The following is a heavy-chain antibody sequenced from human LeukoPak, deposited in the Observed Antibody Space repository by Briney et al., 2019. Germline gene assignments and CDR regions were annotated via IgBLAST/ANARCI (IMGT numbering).Heavy chain of an antibody. CDR1: GGSMRSYY. D-gene: IGHD2-2*01. V-gene: IGHV4-59*08. J-gene: IGHJ6*02. Sequence: SETLSLTCTVSGGSMRSYYWSWIRQPPGRGLEWIGFIYYSGSTNYNPSLKSRVTISVDTSKNQFSLKLSSVTAADTAVYYCAGVPAAHYYYYGMDVWGQGTTVTVSS. CDR3: AGVPAAHYYYYGMDV. CDR2: IYYSGST.